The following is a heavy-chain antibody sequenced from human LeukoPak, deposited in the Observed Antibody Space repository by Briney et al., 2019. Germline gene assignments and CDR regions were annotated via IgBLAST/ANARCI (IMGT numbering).Heavy chain of an antibody. CDR3: AKDRRSTSSSYFDY. Sequence: GGSLRLSCTASGFTVSSNYMSWDMSWVRQAPGKGLEWVSVIYSGGSTYYADSVKGRFTISRDNSENTLYLQMNSLRAEDTAVYYCAKDRRSTSSSYFDYWGQGTLVTVSS. CDR1: GFTVSSNY. D-gene: IGHD2-2*01. CDR2: IYSGGST. J-gene: IGHJ4*02. V-gene: IGHV3-66*01.